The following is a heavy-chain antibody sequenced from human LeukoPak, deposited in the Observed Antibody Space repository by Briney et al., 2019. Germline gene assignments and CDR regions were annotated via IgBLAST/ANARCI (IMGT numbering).Heavy chain of an antibody. CDR3: ARDYCSSTSCLFDY. Sequence: SVKVSCKASGGTFSSYAISWVRQAPGQGLEWMGGIIPIFGTANYAQKFQGRVTMTRDTSISTAYMELSRLRSDDTAVYYCARDYCSSTSCLFDYWGQGTLVNVSS. D-gene: IGHD2-2*01. V-gene: IGHV1-69*05. J-gene: IGHJ4*02. CDR1: GGTFSSYA. CDR2: IIPIFGTA.